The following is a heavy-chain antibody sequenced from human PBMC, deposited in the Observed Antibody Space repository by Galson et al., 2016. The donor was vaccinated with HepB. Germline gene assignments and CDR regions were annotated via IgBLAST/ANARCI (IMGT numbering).Heavy chain of an antibody. CDR3: ARHCSGGSCYQPNC. J-gene: IGHJ4*02. CDR2: IDPSGSYT. V-gene: IGHV5-10-1*01. D-gene: IGHD2-15*01. CDR1: GYSFTSYW. Sequence: QSGAEVKKPGESLRISCKTSGYSFTSYWISWVRQMPGNGLEWMGRIDPSGSYTKYSPSFRGHITIPVDKSTSTAYLEFTSLKSSDNAMYYCARHCSGGSCYQPNCWGQGTLVTGSS.